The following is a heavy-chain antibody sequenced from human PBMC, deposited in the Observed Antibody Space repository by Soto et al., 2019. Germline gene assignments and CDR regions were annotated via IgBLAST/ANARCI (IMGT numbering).Heavy chain of an antibody. J-gene: IGHJ4*02. D-gene: IGHD3-10*01. V-gene: IGHV4-39*07. CDR1: GGSISSSSYY. CDR2: IYYSGST. Sequence: TLEILSLTCTVSGGSISSSSYYWVWIRQPPGKGLEWIGSIYYSGSTYYNPSLKSRVTISVDTSKNQFSLKLSSVTAADTAVYYCARGPYYYGSGKFDYWGQGTLVTVSS. CDR3: ARGPYYYGSGKFDY.